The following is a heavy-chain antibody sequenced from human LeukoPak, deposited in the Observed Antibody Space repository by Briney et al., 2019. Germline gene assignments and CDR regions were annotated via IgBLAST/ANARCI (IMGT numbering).Heavy chain of an antibody. J-gene: IGHJ6*02. CDR2: INHSGST. V-gene: IGHV4-34*01. Sequence: SETLSLTCAVYGGSFSGYYWSWIRQPPGKGLEWIGEINHSGSTNYNPSLKSRVTISVDTSKNQFSLKLSSVTAADTAVYYCASPRTLEGRYSGYDSEYYYYGMDVWGQGTTVTVSS. D-gene: IGHD5-12*01. CDR3: ASPRTLEGRYSGYDSEYYYYGMDV. CDR1: GGSFSGYY.